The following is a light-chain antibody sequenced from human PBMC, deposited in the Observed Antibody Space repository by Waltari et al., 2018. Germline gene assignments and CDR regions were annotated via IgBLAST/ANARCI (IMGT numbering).Light chain of an antibody. CDR3: AAWDDSLNAWM. Sequence: QSVLTQPPSTSGTPGQRVTIPCSGSSSNVGPNSLSWYQQLPGTAPTLLIYNNNRRPSGVPDRFSGSKSGTSASLAISGLQSEDEADYYCAAWDDSLNAWMFGGGTKLTVL. CDR1: SSNVGPNS. V-gene: IGLV1-44*01. J-gene: IGLJ3*02. CDR2: NNN.